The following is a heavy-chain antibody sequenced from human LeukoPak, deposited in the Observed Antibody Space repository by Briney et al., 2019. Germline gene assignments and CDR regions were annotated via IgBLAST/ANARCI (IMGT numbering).Heavy chain of an antibody. D-gene: IGHD1-26*01. Sequence: PGGSLRLSCAASGFTFSTYSMNWVRQAPGKGLEWVSYISPSNSTIYYADSVKGRFTISRDNAKNSLYLQMNSLRSEDTAVYYCARRSGLEYWGQGTLVTVSS. V-gene: IGHV3-48*04. J-gene: IGHJ4*02. CDR3: ARRSGLEY. CDR1: GFTFSTYS. CDR2: ISPSNSTI.